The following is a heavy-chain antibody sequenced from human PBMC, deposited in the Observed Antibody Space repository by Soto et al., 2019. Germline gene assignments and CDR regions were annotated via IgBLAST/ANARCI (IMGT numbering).Heavy chain of an antibody. CDR3: ARTSRFDC. D-gene: IGHD6-6*01. Sequence: QVQLQQWGAGLLKPSETLPLTCAVYCGSFSSYYWSWIRQPPGKGLEWIGEINHSGSTNYNPSIKSRVTMSVDTSKNQFSLKLSSVTAADTAVYYCARTSRFDCWGQGTLVTVSS. J-gene: IGHJ4*02. CDR2: INHSGST. V-gene: IGHV4-34*01. CDR1: CGSFSSYY.